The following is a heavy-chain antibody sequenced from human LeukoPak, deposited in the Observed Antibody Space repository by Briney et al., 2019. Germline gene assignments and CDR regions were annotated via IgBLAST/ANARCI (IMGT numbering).Heavy chain of an antibody. Sequence: GGSLRLSCVASGFTFSNYNINWVRQAPAKGLEWVSYISSSSSTIHYADSVKGRFTISRDNAKNSLYLQMNSLRDEDTAVYYCARAVSGYIYGYGYWGQGTLVTVSS. D-gene: IGHD5-18*01. J-gene: IGHJ4*02. CDR2: ISSSSSTI. V-gene: IGHV3-48*02. CDR3: ARAVSGYIYGYGY. CDR1: GFTFSNYN.